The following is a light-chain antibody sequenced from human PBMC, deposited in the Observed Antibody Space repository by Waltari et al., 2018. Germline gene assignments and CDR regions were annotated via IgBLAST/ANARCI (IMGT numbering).Light chain of an antibody. CDR3: AAWDGSLNGVV. J-gene: IGLJ2*01. CDR1: SSNIGTYN. CDR2: LNN. Sequence: QSVLTQPPSASGTPGQRVTISCSGSSSNIGTYNVNWYQHLPGAAPKLLICLNNQRPSGGPDRFSASKSGTSASRAISGLQSEDEAEYYCAAWDGSLNGVVFGGGTKLTVL. V-gene: IGLV1-44*01.